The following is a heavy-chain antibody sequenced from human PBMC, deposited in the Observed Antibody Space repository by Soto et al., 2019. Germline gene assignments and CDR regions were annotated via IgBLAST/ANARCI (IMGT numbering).Heavy chain of an antibody. Sequence: QVHLVQSGAEVKTPGASVKVSCKTSGYTFTAYGISWVRQAPGQGLEWMGWMNSYNGNTDYAQKFQGRVTMTTDTSTSTATMDLWSLTSDDTAVYYCVSDRLTMAGTKCFDYWGQGTLVTVSS. CDR2: MNSYNGNT. V-gene: IGHV1-18*01. J-gene: IGHJ4*02. CDR3: VSDRLTMAGTKCFDY. CDR1: GYTFTAYG. D-gene: IGHD3-10*01.